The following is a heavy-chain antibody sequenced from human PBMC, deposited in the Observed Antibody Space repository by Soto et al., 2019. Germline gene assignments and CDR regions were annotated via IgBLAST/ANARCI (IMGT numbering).Heavy chain of an antibody. CDR2: ISAYNGNT. V-gene: IGHV1-18*04. CDR1: CYTFTIYG. J-gene: IGHJ5*02. D-gene: IGHD3-9*01. Sequence: ASVXVSCKSSCYTFTIYGISCFLQAPGQGLEWIGWISAYNGNTKYAQKLQGRVTMTTDTSTSTAYMELRSLRSDDTAVYYCARGYDILTGYYENWLETCGQRTLV. CDR3: ARGYDILTGYYENWLET.